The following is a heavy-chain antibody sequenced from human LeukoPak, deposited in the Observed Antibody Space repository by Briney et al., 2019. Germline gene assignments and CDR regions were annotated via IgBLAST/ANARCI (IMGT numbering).Heavy chain of an antibody. Sequence: PGGSLRPSCAASGFTLSSYEMNWVRQAPGKGLEWVSYISRSGSTIYYADSVKGRFTISRDNAKNSLYLQMNSLRAEDTAVYYCARDGRWLQFSYFDYWGQGTLVTVSS. D-gene: IGHD5-24*01. CDR3: ARDGRWLQFSYFDY. CDR1: GFTLSSYE. CDR2: ISRSGSTI. V-gene: IGHV3-48*03. J-gene: IGHJ4*02.